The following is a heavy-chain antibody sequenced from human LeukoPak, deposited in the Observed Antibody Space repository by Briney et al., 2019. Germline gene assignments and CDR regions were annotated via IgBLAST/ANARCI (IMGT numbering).Heavy chain of an antibody. CDR3: ARSTTSGYSSSWYWRKGYYFDY. J-gene: IGHJ4*02. D-gene: IGHD6-13*01. CDR1: GFTFSSYW. Sequence: GGSLRLSCAASGFTFSSYWMHWVRQAPGKGLVWVSRINSDGSSTSYADPVKGRFTISRDNAKNTLYLQMNSLRAEDTAVYYCARSTTSGYSSSWYWRKGYYFDYWGQGTLVTVSS. V-gene: IGHV3-74*01. CDR2: INSDGSST.